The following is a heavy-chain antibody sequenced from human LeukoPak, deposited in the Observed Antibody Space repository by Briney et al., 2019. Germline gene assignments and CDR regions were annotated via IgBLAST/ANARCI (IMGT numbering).Heavy chain of an antibody. V-gene: IGHV5-51*01. Sequence: HGESLKISCKGSGYSFTSYWIGWVRQMPGKGLEWMGIIYPGDSDTRYSPSFQGQVTISADKSISTAYLQWSSLKASDTAMYYCARLWAHEYYDFWSGYPFDYWGQGTLVTVSS. CDR3: ARLWAHEYYDFWSGYPFDY. D-gene: IGHD3-3*01. CDR2: IYPGDSDT. CDR1: GYSFTSYW. J-gene: IGHJ4*02.